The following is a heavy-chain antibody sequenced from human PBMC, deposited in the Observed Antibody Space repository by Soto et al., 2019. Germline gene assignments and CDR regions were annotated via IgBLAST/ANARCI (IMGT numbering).Heavy chain of an antibody. CDR3: AKGGTYYFDS. V-gene: IGHV4-4*07. CDR2: LYTRGAT. J-gene: IGHJ4*02. D-gene: IGHD3-16*01. CDR1: GASMSDFY. Sequence: PSETLSLTSSVSGASMSDFYWSWIRQSAGKGLEWIGRLYTRGATDYNPSLKSRATMSIDTSKNRVSLSLTSVTAADTAVYYCAKGGTYYFDSWGQGIVVTVSS.